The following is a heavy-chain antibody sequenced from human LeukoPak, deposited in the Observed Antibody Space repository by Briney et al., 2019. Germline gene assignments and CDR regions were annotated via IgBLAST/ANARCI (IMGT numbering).Heavy chain of an antibody. Sequence: GGSLRLSCAASGFTFSSYSMNWVRQAPGKGLEGVASISSSSSYIYYADSVKGRFTISRDNAKNSLYLQMNSLRAEDTAVYYCARGGKWSPRDRFDPWGQGTLVTVSS. D-gene: IGHD2-8*01. J-gene: IGHJ5*02. CDR2: ISSSSSYI. CDR3: ARGGKWSPRDRFDP. V-gene: IGHV3-21*01. CDR1: GFTFSSYS.